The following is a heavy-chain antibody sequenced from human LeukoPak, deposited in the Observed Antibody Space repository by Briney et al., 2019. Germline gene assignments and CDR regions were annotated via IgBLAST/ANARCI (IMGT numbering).Heavy chain of an antibody. CDR3: ARVPYYYDSSGSDY. Sequence: PSETLSLTCTVSGGSICSGDYYWSWIRQPPGKGLEWIGYIYYSGSTYYNPSLKSRVTISVDTSKNQFSLKLSSVTAADTAVYYCARVPYYYDSSGSDYWGQGTLVTVSS. D-gene: IGHD3-22*01. CDR1: GGSICSGDYY. V-gene: IGHV4-30-4*08. CDR2: IYYSGST. J-gene: IGHJ4*02.